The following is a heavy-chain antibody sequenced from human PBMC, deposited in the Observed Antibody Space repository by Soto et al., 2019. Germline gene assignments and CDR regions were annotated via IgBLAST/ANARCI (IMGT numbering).Heavy chain of an antibody. V-gene: IGHV1-69*08. CDR3: AREGLEDSDY. J-gene: IGHJ4*02. Sequence: QVQLVQSGAEVKKPGSSVKVSCKASGGTFSSYTISWVRQAPGQGLEWMGRIIPILGIANYAQKFQGRVTITADKSTRTAHMELSSLRSEDTAVYYCAREGLEDSDYWGQGTLVTVSS. D-gene: IGHD3-22*01. CDR1: GGTFSSYT. CDR2: IIPILGIA.